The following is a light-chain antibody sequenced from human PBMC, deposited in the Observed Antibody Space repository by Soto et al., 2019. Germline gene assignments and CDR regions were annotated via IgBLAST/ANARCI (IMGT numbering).Light chain of an antibody. CDR1: QSVSSN. CDR2: GAS. Sequence: EIVVTQSPSPLFLFPGGRATPSFRASQSVSSNLAWYQQKPGQAPRLLIYGASTRATGIPARFSGSGSGTEFTLTISSLQSEDFAVYYCQQYNNWPGTFGQGTKV. V-gene: IGKV3-15*01. J-gene: IGKJ1*01. CDR3: QQYNNWPGT.